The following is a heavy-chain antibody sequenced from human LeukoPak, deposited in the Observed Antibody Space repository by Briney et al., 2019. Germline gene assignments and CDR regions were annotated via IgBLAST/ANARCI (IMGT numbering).Heavy chain of an antibody. V-gene: IGHV3-21*01. D-gene: IGHD6-13*01. CDR1: GFTFSSYS. J-gene: IGHJ4*02. Sequence: GGSLRLSCAAPGFTFSSYSMNWVRQAPGKGLEWVSSISSSSSYIYYADSVKGRFTISRDNAKNSLYLQMNSLRAEDTAVYYCASQYSSSWYGLDYWGQGTLVTVSS. CDR3: ASQYSSSWYGLDY. CDR2: ISSSSSYI.